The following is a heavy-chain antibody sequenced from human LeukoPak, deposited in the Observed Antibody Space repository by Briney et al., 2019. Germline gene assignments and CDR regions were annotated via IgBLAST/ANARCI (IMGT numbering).Heavy chain of an antibody. D-gene: IGHD3-16*01. J-gene: IGHJ6*02. V-gene: IGHV3-21*01. Sequence: GGSLRLSCAASGFTFSSYSMNWVRQAPGKGLEWVSSISSSSSYIYYADSVKGQFTISRDNAKNSLYLQMNSLRAEDTAVYYCARGTFDYYGMDVWGQGTTVTVSS. CDR3: ARGTFDYYGMDV. CDR2: ISSSSSYI. CDR1: GFTFSSYS.